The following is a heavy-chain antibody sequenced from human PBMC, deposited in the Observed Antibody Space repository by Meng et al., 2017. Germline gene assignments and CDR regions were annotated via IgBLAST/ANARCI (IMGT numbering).Heavy chain of an antibody. D-gene: IGHD6-13*01. J-gene: IGHJ6*02. CDR3: ARDRREGSWYSYYYYGMDV. CDR2: INPSGGST. Sequence: GESLKISCKASGYTFTSYYMHWVRQAPGQGLEWMGIINPSGGSTSYAQKFQGRVTMTRDTSTSTVYMELSSLRSEDTAVYYCARDRREGSWYSYYYYGMDVWGQGTTVTVSS. V-gene: IGHV1-46*01. CDR1: GYTFTSYY.